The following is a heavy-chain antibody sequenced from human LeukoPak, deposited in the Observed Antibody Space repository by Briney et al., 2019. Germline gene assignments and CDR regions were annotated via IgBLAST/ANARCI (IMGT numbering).Heavy chain of an antibody. Sequence: SETLSLTCAVYGGSFSGYYWSWIRQPPGKGLEWIGEINHSGSTNYNPSLKSRVTISVDTSKNQFSLKLSSVTAADTAVYYCAGVTVATGEYWGQGTLGTVSS. J-gene: IGHJ4*02. D-gene: IGHD5-12*01. CDR3: AGVTVATGEY. CDR2: INHSGST. V-gene: IGHV4-34*01. CDR1: GGSFSGYY.